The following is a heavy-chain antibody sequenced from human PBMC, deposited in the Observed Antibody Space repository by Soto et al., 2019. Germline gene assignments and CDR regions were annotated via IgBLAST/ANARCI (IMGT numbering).Heavy chain of an antibody. D-gene: IGHD6-13*01. Sequence: SETLSLTCNVSGGSVGSSSYYWGWIRQAPGKGLEWIVSTYYSAGTYYNPSLKSRVTTSMDASKNQFSLTVTSVTAADTAIYYCARHAPRGYSSSWYFEDWGQGTPVTVSS. CDR3: ARHAPRGYSSSWYFED. J-gene: IGHJ4*02. CDR2: TYYSAGT. V-gene: IGHV4-39*01. CDR1: GGSVGSSSYY.